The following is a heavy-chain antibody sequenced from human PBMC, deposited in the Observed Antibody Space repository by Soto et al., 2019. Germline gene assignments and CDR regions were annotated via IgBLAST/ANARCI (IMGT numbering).Heavy chain of an antibody. CDR1: GFSFSSCA. CDR2: FRDTGDKT. J-gene: IGHJ3*02. D-gene: IGHD3-10*01. CDR3: AKGPDPGAFDI. Sequence: GGSLRLSCAASGFSFSSCAISWVRQAPGRGLEWVSTFRDTGDKTYYADSVKGRFTVSRDISQNTLYLQMNGLIPDDTAIYYCAKGPDPGAFDIWGQGTMVTVS. V-gene: IGHV3-23*01.